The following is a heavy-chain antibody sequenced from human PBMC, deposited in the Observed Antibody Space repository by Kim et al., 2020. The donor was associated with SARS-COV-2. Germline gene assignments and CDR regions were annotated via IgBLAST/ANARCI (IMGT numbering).Heavy chain of an antibody. V-gene: IGHV4-34*01. CDR1: GGSFSGYY. CDR3: ARGPGIAVAGTSAVDY. J-gene: IGHJ4*02. CDR2: INHSGST. D-gene: IGHD6-19*01. Sequence: SETLSLTCAVYGGSFSGYYWSWIRQPPGKGLEWIGEINHSGSTNYNPSLKSRVTISVDTSKNQFSLKLSSVTAADTAVYYCARGPGIAVAGTSAVDYWGQGTLVTVSS.